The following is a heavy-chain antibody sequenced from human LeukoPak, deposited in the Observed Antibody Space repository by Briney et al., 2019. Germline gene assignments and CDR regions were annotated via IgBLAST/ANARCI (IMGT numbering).Heavy chain of an antibody. D-gene: IGHD3-9*01. Sequence: GTSLRLSCAASGFTFSSYSMHWVRQAPGKGLEWVALISYDGNNNNYADSVKGRSTISRDTSKDTLYLQMNSLRAEDTAVYYCARVGLYDILTGYYLDAFDIWGQGTMVTVSS. CDR2: ISYDGNNN. V-gene: IGHV3-30-3*01. CDR3: ARVGLYDILTGYYLDAFDI. CDR1: GFTFSSYS. J-gene: IGHJ3*02.